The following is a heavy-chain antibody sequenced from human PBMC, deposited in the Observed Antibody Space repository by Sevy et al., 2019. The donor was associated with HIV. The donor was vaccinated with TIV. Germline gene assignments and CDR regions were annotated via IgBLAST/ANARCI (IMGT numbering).Heavy chain of an antibody. V-gene: IGHV3-11*01. CDR1: GFTFSDYY. D-gene: IGHD6-19*01. CDR2: ISSSGSTI. J-gene: IGHJ4*02. Sequence: GGSLRLSCAASGFTFSDYYMSWIRQAPGKGLEWVSYISSSGSTIYYADSVKGRFTISRDNAKNSLYLHMNSLRAEDPAVPYCARDGIAVGPTQDFDYWGQGTLVTVSS. CDR3: ARDGIAVGPTQDFDY.